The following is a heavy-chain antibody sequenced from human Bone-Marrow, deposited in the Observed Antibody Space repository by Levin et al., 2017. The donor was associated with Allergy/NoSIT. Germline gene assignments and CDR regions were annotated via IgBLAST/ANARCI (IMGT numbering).Heavy chain of an antibody. CDR1: GFTFNNFA. J-gene: IGHJ1*01. CDR3: YGGVGTAYFQH. D-gene: IGHD2-8*02. V-gene: IGHV3-23*01. Sequence: GGSLRLSCVGSGFTFNNFALSWVRQAPGKGLEWVSDISGSALSTHQADSVKGRFTISRDNSKNTLFLQMNSLRVEDTGLYYCYGGVGTAYFQHWGQGTLVTVSA. CDR2: ISGSALST.